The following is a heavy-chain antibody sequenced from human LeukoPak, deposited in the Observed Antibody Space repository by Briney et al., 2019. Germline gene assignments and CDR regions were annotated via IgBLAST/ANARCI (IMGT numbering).Heavy chain of an antibody. V-gene: IGHV3-74*01. CDR2: IKTDGSNT. CDR1: GFTFSTYC. J-gene: IGHJ4*02. D-gene: IGHD3-22*01. Sequence: GGSLRLSCAASGFTFSTYCMHWLRQVPGKGLVWVSRIKTDGSNTVYADNVKGRFSISRDNAKKTLYMQMNSVRVEDTAVYYCTRTYYYDSRDYFDYGVQGALVTVSS. CDR3: TRTYYYDSRDYFDY.